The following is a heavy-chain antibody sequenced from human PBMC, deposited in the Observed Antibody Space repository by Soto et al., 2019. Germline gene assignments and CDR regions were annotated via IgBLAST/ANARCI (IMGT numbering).Heavy chain of an antibody. CDR3: ARVVRYYYDPLCY. CDR2: INAGNGNT. V-gene: IGHV1-3*01. Sequence: GASVKVSCKASGYTFTSYAMHWVRQAPGQRLEWMGWINAGNGNTKYSQKFQGRVTITRDTSASTAYMELSSLRSEDTAVYYCARVVRYYYDPLCYWGQGTLVTVSS. CDR1: GYTFTSYA. D-gene: IGHD3-22*01. J-gene: IGHJ4*02.